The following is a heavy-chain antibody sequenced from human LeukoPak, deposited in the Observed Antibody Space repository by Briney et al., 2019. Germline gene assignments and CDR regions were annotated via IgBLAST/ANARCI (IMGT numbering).Heavy chain of an antibody. J-gene: IGHJ5*02. CDR1: GGSISSGSYY. V-gene: IGHV4-61*02. CDR3: ARGKGDVDL. D-gene: IGHD5-24*01. Sequence: PSETLSLTCTVSGGSISSGSYYWSWIRQPAGKGLEWIGRTYTSGSTNYNPPLKSRVTISVDTSKNQFSLKLSSVTAADTAVYYCARGKGDVDLWGQGTLVTVSS. CDR2: TYTSGST.